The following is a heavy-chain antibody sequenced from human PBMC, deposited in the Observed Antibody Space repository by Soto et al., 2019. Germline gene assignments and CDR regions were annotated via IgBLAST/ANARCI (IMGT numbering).Heavy chain of an antibody. CDR3: ARGGQLGDFDY. Sequence: SETLSLTCAVYGGSFSSYYWSWIRQPPGKGLEWIGEINHSGSTNYNPSLKSRVTISVDTSKNQFSLKLSSVTAADTAVYYCARGGQLGDFDYWGQGTLVTVSS. CDR1: GGSFSSYY. D-gene: IGHD6-6*01. V-gene: IGHV4-34*01. CDR2: INHSGST. J-gene: IGHJ4*02.